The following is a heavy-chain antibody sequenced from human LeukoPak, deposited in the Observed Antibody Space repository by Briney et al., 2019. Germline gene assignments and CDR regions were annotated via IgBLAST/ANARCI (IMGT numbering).Heavy chain of an antibody. Sequence: GGSLRLSCAASGFTFSSYSMNWVRQAPGKGLEWVSSISSSSSYIYYADSVKGRFTISRDNAKNSLYLQMSSLRAEDTAVYYCARVSAAMYRQNDYWGQGTLVTVSS. CDR2: ISSSSSYI. CDR1: GFTFSSYS. D-gene: IGHD2-2*01. J-gene: IGHJ4*02. V-gene: IGHV3-21*01. CDR3: ARVSAAMYRQNDY.